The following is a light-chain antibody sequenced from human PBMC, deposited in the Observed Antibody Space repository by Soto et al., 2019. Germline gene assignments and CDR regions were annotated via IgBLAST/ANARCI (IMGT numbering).Light chain of an antibody. CDR1: SSDVGGYDY. CDR3: SSYTTTSALV. V-gene: IGLV2-14*01. J-gene: IGLJ2*01. Sequence: QSALTQPASVSGSPGQSITISCTGTSSDVGGYDYVSWYQHHPGKVPKLIIYEVSKRPSGVSHRFSGSKSGNTASLTISGLQTEDEAEYYCSSYTTTSALVFGGGTKRTVL. CDR2: EVS.